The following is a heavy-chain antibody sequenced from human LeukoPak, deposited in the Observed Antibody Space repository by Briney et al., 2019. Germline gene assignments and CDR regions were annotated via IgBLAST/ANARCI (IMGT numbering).Heavy chain of an antibody. CDR1: GYSFASYW. Sequence: GESLKISCKGSGYSFASYWIAWVRQMPGKGLEWMGIIYPADSDTRYSPSFQGQVTISADKSISTAYLQWSSLKASDTAMYYCARQDGYSLYHFDYWGQGTLVTVSS. CDR3: ARQDGYSLYHFDY. CDR2: IYPADSDT. D-gene: IGHD5-18*01. J-gene: IGHJ4*02. V-gene: IGHV5-51*01.